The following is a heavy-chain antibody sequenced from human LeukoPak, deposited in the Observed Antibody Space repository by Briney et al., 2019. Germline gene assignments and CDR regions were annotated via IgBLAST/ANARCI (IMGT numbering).Heavy chain of an antibody. CDR1: GYTFTTYW. J-gene: IGHJ4*02. V-gene: IGHV5-51*01. Sequence: GESLKISCKGSGYTFTTYWVGWVRQMPGKGLEWMGIIYPGDSDPRYSPSFQGQVTISADTSISTAYLQWSSLKASDSAMYYCVRHGLGSSWFGFDYWGQGTLVTVSS. CDR2: IYPGDSDP. D-gene: IGHD6-13*01. CDR3: VRHGLGSSWFGFDY.